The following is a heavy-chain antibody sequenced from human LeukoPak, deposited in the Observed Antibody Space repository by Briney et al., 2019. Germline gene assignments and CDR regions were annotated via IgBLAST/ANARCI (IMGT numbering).Heavy chain of an antibody. J-gene: IGHJ4*02. CDR1: GFTFSSYG. Sequence: SGGSLRLSCAASGFTFSSYGMHWVRQAPGKGLEWVAVISYDGSNKYYADSVKGRFTISRDNSKNTLYLQMNSLRAEDTAVYYCAKDSYITAMGTFDYWGQGALVTVSS. D-gene: IGHD5-18*01. CDR3: AKDSYITAMGTFDY. CDR2: ISYDGSNK. V-gene: IGHV3-30*18.